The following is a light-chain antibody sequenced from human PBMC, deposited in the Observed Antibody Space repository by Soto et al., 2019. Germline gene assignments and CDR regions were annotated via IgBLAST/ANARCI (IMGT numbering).Light chain of an antibody. CDR3: CSYAGSNTFVV. J-gene: IGLJ2*01. V-gene: IGLV2-23*02. Sequence: ALTQPASVSGSPGQSITISCTGTSSDVGSYNLVSWYQQHPGKAPKLMIYEDTKRPSGVSNRFSGSKSGNTASLTISGLQAEDEADYYCCSYAGSNTFVVFGGGTKVTVL. CDR1: SSDVGSYNL. CDR2: EDT.